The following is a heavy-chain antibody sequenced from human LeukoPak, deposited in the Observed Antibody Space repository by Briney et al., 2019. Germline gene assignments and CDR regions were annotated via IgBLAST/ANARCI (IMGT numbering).Heavy chain of an antibody. J-gene: IGHJ3*02. CDR2: ISSSGDST. CDR3: AKSYTSGWYLPLDAFDM. D-gene: IGHD6-19*01. CDR1: GFTFNLYA. V-gene: IGHV3-64*02. Sequence: GGSLRLSCAASGFTFNLYALHWVRQAPGKGLEYVSAISSSGDSTYYADSVKGRFTISRDNRENSVHLQMGSLRPEDMAVYYCAKSYTSGWYLPLDAFDMWGQGTMVTVSS.